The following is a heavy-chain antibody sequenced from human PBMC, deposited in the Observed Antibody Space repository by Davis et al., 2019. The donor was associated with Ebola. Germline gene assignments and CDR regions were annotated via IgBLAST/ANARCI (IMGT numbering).Heavy chain of an antibody. D-gene: IGHD4-23*01. J-gene: IGHJ4*02. Sequence: ASVKVSCKASGYIFTNYYLHWVRQAPGQGLEWMGLITPSSGSTTYAQGFQGRVTMTRDTSASIVYLELSSLRSEDTAVYYCARDHYGGNSGELDYWGQGTLVTVSS. CDR2: ITPSSGST. CDR1: GYIFTNYY. V-gene: IGHV1-46*01. CDR3: ARDHYGGNSGELDY.